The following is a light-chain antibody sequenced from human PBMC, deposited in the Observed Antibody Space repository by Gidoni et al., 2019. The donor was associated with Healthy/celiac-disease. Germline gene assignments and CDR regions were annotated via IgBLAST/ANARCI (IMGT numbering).Light chain of an antibody. CDR1: QSVSSSY. CDR2: GAS. J-gene: IGKJ4*01. CDR3: QQYGSSLLT. V-gene: IGKV3-20*01. Sequence: EIVLTQSPGTLALSPGERATLSCRASQSVSSSYLAWYQQKPGQAPRLLIFGASSRATGIPDRFSGSGSGTDFTLTIIRLEPEDFAVYYCQQYGSSLLTFGGXTKVEIK.